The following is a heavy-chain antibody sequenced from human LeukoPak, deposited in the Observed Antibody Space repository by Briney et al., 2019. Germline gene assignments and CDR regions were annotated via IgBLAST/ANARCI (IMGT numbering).Heavy chain of an antibody. D-gene: IGHD3-16*01. CDR3: ARDGAEAFGI. V-gene: IGHV4-39*07. Sequence: SETLSLTCTVSGGSISSSSYYWGWIRQPPGKGLEWIGSIYYSGSTYYNPSLKSRVTISVDTSKNQFSLKLSSVTAADTAVYYCARDGAEAFGIWGQGTMVTVSS. J-gene: IGHJ3*02. CDR1: GGSISSSSYY. CDR2: IYYSGST.